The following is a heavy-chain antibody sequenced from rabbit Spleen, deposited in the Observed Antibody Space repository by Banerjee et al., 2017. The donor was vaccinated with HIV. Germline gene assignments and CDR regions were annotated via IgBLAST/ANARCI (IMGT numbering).Heavy chain of an antibody. Sequence: QQQLEESGGGLVKPGGTLTLTCKASGIYFSSYYYMCWVRQAPGKGLEWIGRIYTSYASTWYASWVNGRFTISKTSSTTVTLQMASLTAADTATYFCARDIGAVVRMDLWGPGPLVTVS. CDR1: GIYFSSYYY. CDR2: IYTSYAST. J-gene: IGHJ6*01. V-gene: IGHV1S43*01. D-gene: IGHD1-1*01. CDR3: ARDIGAVVRMDL.